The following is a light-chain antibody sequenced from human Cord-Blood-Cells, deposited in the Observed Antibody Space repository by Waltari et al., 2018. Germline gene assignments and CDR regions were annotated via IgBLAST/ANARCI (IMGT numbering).Light chain of an antibody. CDR3: QQRSNWPYT. CDR2: DAS. J-gene: IGKJ2*01. CDR1: QSVSSY. V-gene: IGKV3-11*01. Sequence: IVLPPSPATLSLSPGERATFSCRASQSVSSYLAWYQQKPGQAPRRLIYDASNRATGIPARFSGSGSGTDFTLTISSLEPEDFAVYYCQQRSNWPYTFGQGTKLEIK.